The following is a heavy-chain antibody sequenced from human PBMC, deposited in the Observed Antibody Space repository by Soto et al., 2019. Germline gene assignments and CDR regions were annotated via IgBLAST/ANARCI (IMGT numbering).Heavy chain of an antibody. CDR2: ISYDGSNK. V-gene: IGHV3-30*18. Sequence: QVQLVESGGGVVQPGRSLRLSCAASGFTFSSYGMHWVRQAPGKGLEWVAVISYDGSNKYYADSVKGRFTISRDNSKNTLYLQMNSLRAEDTAVYYGAKVNYYDSSAPFDYWGQGTLVTVSS. CDR3: AKVNYYDSSAPFDY. CDR1: GFTFSSYG. D-gene: IGHD3-22*01. J-gene: IGHJ4*02.